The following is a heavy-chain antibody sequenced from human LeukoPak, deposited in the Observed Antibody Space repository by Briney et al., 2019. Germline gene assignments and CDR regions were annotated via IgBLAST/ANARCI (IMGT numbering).Heavy chain of an antibody. CDR3: ARATLDN. CDR1: GFSVSTNY. CDR2: IYSGGST. Sequence: PGGSLRLSCAASGFSVSTNYISWVRQAPGKGLEWVSVIYSGGSTKYADSVKARFTIPRDNSKNTVYLQMNSLRAEDTAVYYCARATLDNWGQGTLVTVSS. V-gene: IGHV3-53*01. J-gene: IGHJ4*02.